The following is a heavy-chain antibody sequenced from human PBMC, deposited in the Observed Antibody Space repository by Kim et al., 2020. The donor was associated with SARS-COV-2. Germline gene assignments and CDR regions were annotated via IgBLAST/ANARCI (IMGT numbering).Heavy chain of an antibody. J-gene: IGHJ5*02. V-gene: IGHV1-69*06. CDR3: ARDRCGLRKRHARFVP. CDR1: GGTFSSYA. Sequence: SVKVSCKASGGTFSSYAISWVRQAPGQGLEWMGWIIPIIGTANYAQKFQGRVTITADTSTSTAYMELSSLRSEDTAVYYCARDRCGLRKRHARFVPWGQ. CDR2: IIPIIGTA. D-gene: IGHD2-21*01.